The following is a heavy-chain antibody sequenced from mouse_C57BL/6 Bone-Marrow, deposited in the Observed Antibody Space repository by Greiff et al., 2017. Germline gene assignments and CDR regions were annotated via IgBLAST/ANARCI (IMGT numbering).Heavy chain of an antibody. J-gene: IGHJ2*01. Sequence: QVQLKQSGAELVKPGASVKISCKASGYAFSSYWMNWVKQRPGKGLEWIGQIYPGDGDTNYNGKFKGKATLTADKSSSTAYMQLSSLTSEDSAVYFCAKDYYGSSYAGYWGQGTTLTVSS. CDR2: IYPGDGDT. D-gene: IGHD1-1*01. CDR1: GYAFSSYW. CDR3: AKDYYGSSYAGY. V-gene: IGHV1-80*01.